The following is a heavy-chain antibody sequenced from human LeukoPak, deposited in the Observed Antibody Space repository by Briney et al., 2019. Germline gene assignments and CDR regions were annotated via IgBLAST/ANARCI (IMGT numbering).Heavy chain of an antibody. Sequence: PGGSLRLSCAASGFTFSSYEMNWVRQAPGKGLEWVSYISSSGSTIYYADSVKGRFTISRDNAKNSLYLQMNSLRAEDTAVYHRAREIRDRERVVGATPPAFDIWGQGTMVTVSS. CDR2: ISSSGSTI. CDR3: AREIRDRERVVGATPPAFDI. V-gene: IGHV3-48*03. D-gene: IGHD1-26*01. J-gene: IGHJ3*02. CDR1: GFTFSSYE.